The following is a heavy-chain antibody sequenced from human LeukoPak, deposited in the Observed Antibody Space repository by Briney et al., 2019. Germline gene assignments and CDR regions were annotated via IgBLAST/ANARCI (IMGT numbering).Heavy chain of an antibody. D-gene: IGHD6-19*01. J-gene: IGHJ4*02. Sequence: GGSLRLSCVVSGFTVSNNYMSWVRQAPRKGLEWVSLIYSGGSTYYADSVKGRFTISRDNSKNTLYLQMNSLRAEDTAVYYCARDRTYGSGWSDWGQGTLVTVSS. CDR3: ARDRTYGSGWSD. V-gene: IGHV3-53*01. CDR1: GFTVSNNY. CDR2: IYSGGST.